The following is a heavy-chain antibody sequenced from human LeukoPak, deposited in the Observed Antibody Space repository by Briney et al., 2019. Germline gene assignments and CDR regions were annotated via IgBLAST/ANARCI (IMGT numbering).Heavy chain of an antibody. D-gene: IGHD1-1*01. CDR3: ARVCLTTNCPSLDY. CDR1: GFTFSSYS. V-gene: IGHV3-21*01. J-gene: IGHJ4*02. Sequence: PGGSLRLSCAASGFTFSSYSMNWVRQAPGKGLEWVSSITSSSSYIFYADSVKGRFTISRDNAKNSLYLQMTSLTAEDTAVYYCARVCLTTNCPSLDYWGQGTLVTVSS. CDR2: ITSSSSYI.